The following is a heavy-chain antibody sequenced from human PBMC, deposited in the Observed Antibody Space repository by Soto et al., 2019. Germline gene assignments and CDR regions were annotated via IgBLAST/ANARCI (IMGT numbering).Heavy chain of an antibody. CDR3: ARESYYYDSSGYKFAFDI. Sequence: GGSLRLSCAASGFTFDDYAMHWVRQAPGKGLEWVSYISSSSSTIYYADSVKGRFTISRDNAKNSLYLQMNSLRDEDTAVYYCARESYYYDSSGYKFAFDIWGQGTMVTVSS. CDR2: ISSSSSTI. D-gene: IGHD3-22*01. J-gene: IGHJ3*02. V-gene: IGHV3-48*02. CDR1: GFTFDDYA.